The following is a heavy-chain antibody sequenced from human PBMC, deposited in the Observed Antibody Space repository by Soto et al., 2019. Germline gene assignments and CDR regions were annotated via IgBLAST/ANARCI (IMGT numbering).Heavy chain of an antibody. D-gene: IGHD3-10*01. CDR1: VFIFSDYG. CDR3: ARDPSHGSGSYLDS. V-gene: IGHV3-33*01. Sequence: WWSLRLSCSASVFIFSDYGMHWFRQAPGKGLEWVAVIWYDGSNKYYGDSVKGRFSVSRDNSKNMLYLQMNGLRVEDTAVFYCARDPSHGSGSYLDSWGQGTLVTVSS. J-gene: IGHJ4*02. CDR2: IWYDGSNK.